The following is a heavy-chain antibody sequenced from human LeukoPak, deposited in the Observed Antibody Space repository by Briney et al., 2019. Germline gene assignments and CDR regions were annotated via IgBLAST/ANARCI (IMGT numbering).Heavy chain of an antibody. J-gene: IGHJ4*02. Sequence: SETLSLTCAVSGGSISSSNWWSWVRQPPGKGLEWIGEIYHSGSTNYNPSLKRRVTISVDKSKNQFSLKLSSVTAADTAVYYCARGGYYDSSGYPEPLNYWGQGTLVTVSS. V-gene: IGHV4-4*02. CDR1: GGSISSSNW. D-gene: IGHD3-22*01. CDR3: ARGGYYDSSGYPEPLNY. CDR2: IYHSGST.